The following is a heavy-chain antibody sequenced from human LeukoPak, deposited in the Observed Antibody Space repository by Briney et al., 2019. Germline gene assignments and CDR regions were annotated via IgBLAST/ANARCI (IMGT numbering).Heavy chain of an antibody. V-gene: IGHV1-69*13. CDR3: ARVVTGYYYYMDV. CDR1: GGTFSSYA. J-gene: IGHJ6*03. D-gene: IGHD5-18*01. Sequence: SVKVSCKASGGTFSSYAISWVRQAPGQGLEWMGGIIPIFGTADYAQKFQGRVTITADESTSTAYMELSSLRSEDTAVYYCARVVTGYYYYMDVWGKGTTVTVSS. CDR2: IIPIFGTA.